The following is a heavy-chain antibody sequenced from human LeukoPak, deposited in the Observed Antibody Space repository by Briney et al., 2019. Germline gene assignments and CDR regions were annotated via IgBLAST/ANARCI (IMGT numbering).Heavy chain of an antibody. V-gene: IGHV3-23*01. J-gene: IGHJ3*02. CDR2: ITASGFT. Sequence: GGSLRLSCAASGFSFSTNPMSWVRQAPGEGLEWVCSITASGFTNYADSARGRFTISRDNAKNTLYLQMNSLRAEDTALYYCGKYLQPSGYPYALDMWGQGTMVTVSS. D-gene: IGHD5-12*01. CDR3: GKYLQPSGYPYALDM. CDR1: GFSFSTNP.